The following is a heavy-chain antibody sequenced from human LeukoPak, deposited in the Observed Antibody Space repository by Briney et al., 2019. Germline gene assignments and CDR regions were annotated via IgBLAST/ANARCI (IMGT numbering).Heavy chain of an antibody. Sequence: PSETLSLTCAAYGGSFSGYCWSWIRQPPGKGLEWIGEINYSGSTNYNPSLKSRVTISVDTSKNQFSLKLSSVTAADTAVYYCARARPFFDYWGQGTLVTVSS. V-gene: IGHV4-34*01. CDR3: ARARPFFDY. CDR2: INYSGST. J-gene: IGHJ4*02. CDR1: GGSFSGYC.